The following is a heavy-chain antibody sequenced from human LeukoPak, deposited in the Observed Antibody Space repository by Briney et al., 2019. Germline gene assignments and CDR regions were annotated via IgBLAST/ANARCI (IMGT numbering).Heavy chain of an antibody. CDR2: ISSSSNYI. CDR1: GFTLGTHC. D-gene: IGHD3-22*01. CDR3: VRSQGGYYYDSSGYYQGPLDY. V-gene: IGHV3-21*01. Sequence: PGGSLGLSCAASGFTLGTHCMTWVRQAPGKGLEWVSSISSSSNYIHYADSVKGRFTISRDNAENSLYLQMNGLRAEDTAMYYCVRSQGGYYYDSSGYYQGPLDYWSQGTLVTVSS. J-gene: IGHJ4*02.